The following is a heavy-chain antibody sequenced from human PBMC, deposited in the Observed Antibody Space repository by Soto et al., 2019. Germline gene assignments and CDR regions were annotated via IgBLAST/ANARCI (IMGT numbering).Heavy chain of an antibody. D-gene: IGHD2-2*01. CDR2: IRGSGGSNAYT. V-gene: IGHV3-23*01. CDR3: AKRPYQLLMFDS. Sequence: EMQLLESGGGLVQPGGSLRLSCAASGFTFSAYAMSWVRQAPGKGLQWVSTIRGSGGSNAYTSYADSVKGRFTISRDNSENTLYLQMSSLRAEDTAVYYCAKRPYQLLMFDSWGQGTLVTVSS. J-gene: IGHJ4*02. CDR1: GFTFSAYA.